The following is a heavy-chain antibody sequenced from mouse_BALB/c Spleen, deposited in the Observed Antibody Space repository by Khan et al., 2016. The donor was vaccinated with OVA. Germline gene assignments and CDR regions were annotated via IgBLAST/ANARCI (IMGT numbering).Heavy chain of an antibody. V-gene: IGHV1S135*01. CDR3: TRHGYVAWFTY. CDR1: GYSFTSYY. J-gene: IGHJ3*01. D-gene: IGHD2-2*01. Sequence: EVELVESGPELMKTGASVKISCKASGYSFTSYYIHWVMQSHGTSLEWIGYIDPFSGGTTYNQKFKGKATLTVDKSSSTAYIHLSNLTSEDSAVYYGTRHGYVAWFTYGGQGTMVNVSA. CDR2: IDPFSGGT.